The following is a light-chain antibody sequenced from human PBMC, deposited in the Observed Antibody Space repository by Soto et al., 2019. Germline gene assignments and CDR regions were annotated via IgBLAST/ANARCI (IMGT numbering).Light chain of an antibody. CDR2: YDD. Sequence: SYELTQPPSLSVAPGKTASITCGANNIGSKSVHWYQQKPGQAPVLVIYYDDDRPSGIPERFSGSNSGNTATLIISSVEAGDEADYYCQVWDNSGNHYVFGTGTKLNVL. V-gene: IGLV3-21*01. CDR1: NIGSKS. CDR3: QVWDNSGNHYV. J-gene: IGLJ1*01.